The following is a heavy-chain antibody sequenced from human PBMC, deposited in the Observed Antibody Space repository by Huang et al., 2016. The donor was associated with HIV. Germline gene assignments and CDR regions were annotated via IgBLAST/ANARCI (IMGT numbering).Heavy chain of an antibody. V-gene: IGHV1-69*01. CDR3: ARASGRIQLPGGYFDL. CDR1: GGTFSSYA. D-gene: IGHD1-1*01. Sequence: QVQLVQSAAEVKKPGSSVKVSCEASGGTFSSYAISWVRQAPGQGLEVRGGISPIFGTTNYTQKFQGRVTITADESSSTAYMELRSLRSEDTAVYYCARASGRIQLPGGYFDLWGRGTLVTVSS. CDR2: ISPIFGTT. J-gene: IGHJ2*01.